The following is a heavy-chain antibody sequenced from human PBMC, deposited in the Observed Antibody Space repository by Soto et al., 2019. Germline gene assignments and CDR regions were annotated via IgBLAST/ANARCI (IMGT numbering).Heavy chain of an antibody. V-gene: IGHV1-18*01. J-gene: IGHJ4*02. Sequence: XSVKVAFKASGYTFTSYGISLVRQAPGQGLEWMGWISAYNGNTNYAQKLQGRVTMTTDTSTSTAYMELRSLRSDDTAVFYCARGNYGSPFDYWGQGTLVTVSS. D-gene: IGHD4-17*01. CDR1: GYTFTSYG. CDR2: ISAYNGNT. CDR3: ARGNYGSPFDY.